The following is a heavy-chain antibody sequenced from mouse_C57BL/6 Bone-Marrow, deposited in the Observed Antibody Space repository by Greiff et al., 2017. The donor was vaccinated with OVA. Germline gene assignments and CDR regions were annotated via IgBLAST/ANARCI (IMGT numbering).Heavy chain of an antibody. CDR3: ARKGVYDGYYVSPWFAY. CDR1: GYTFTSYW. V-gene: IGHV1-69*01. J-gene: IGHJ3*01. CDR2: IDPSDSYT. D-gene: IGHD2-3*01. Sequence: QVQLQQPGAELVMPGASVKLSCKASGYTFTSYWMHWVKQRPGQGLEWIGEIDPSDSYTNYNQKFKGKSTLTVDKSSSTAYMQLSSLTSEDSAVYYCARKGVYDGYYVSPWFAYWGQGTLVTVSA.